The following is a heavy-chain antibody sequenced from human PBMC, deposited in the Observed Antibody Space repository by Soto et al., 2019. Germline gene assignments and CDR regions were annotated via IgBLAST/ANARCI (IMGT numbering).Heavy chain of an antibody. D-gene: IGHD1-1*01. CDR1: GGSISSYY. V-gene: IGHV4-59*01. Sequence: SETLSLTCTVSGGSISSYYWSWIRQPPGKGLEWIGYIYYSGSTNYNPSLKSRVTISVDTSKNQFSLKLSSVTAADTAVYYCARGEPHYYYYYYMDVWGKGTTVTVSS. CDR2: IYYSGST. J-gene: IGHJ6*03. CDR3: ARGEPHYYYYYYMDV.